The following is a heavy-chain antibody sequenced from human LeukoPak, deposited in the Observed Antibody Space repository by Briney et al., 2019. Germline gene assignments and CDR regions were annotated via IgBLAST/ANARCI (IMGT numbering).Heavy chain of an antibody. Sequence: SETLSLTCAVYGGSFSGYFWSWIRQPPVKGLEWIGEINHSGSTNNNPSLTSRVTISVDTSKNQFSLKLSSVTAADTAVYYCARGGSGFWSGYPPVRFDPWGQGTLVTVSS. J-gene: IGHJ5*02. V-gene: IGHV4-34*01. CDR3: ARGGSGFWSGYPPVRFDP. CDR2: INHSGST. D-gene: IGHD3-3*01. CDR1: GGSFSGYF.